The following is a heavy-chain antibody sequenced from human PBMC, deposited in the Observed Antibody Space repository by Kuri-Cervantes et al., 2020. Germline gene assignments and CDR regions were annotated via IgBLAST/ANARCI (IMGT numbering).Heavy chain of an antibody. CDR3: AGAGPHYGDNIGYFDY. CDR2: ISSSSSTI. D-gene: IGHD4-17*01. Sequence: GGSLRLSCAASGFIFSDYTMNWVRQAPGKGLEWISYISSSSSTIYYADSVKGRFTISRDNFKNTLYLQMNSLGTGDTAVYYCAGAGPHYGDNIGYFDYWGQGTLVTVSS. CDR1: GFIFSDYT. V-gene: IGHV3-48*01. J-gene: IGHJ4*02.